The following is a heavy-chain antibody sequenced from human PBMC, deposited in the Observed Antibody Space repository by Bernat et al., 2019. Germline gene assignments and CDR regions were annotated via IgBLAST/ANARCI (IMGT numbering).Heavy chain of an antibody. D-gene: IGHD2-21*01. J-gene: IGHJ6*02. Sequence: QVQLQESGPGLVKPSETLSLTCTVSGGSISSYYWSWIRQPAGKGLEWIGRIYTSGSTNYNPSLKSRVTMSVDTSKNQFSLKLSSVTAADTAVYYCARGAVVSLHSMDYYGMDVWGQGTTVTVYS. CDR2: IYTSGST. CDR3: ARGAVVSLHSMDYYGMDV. CDR1: GGSISSYY. V-gene: IGHV4-4*07.